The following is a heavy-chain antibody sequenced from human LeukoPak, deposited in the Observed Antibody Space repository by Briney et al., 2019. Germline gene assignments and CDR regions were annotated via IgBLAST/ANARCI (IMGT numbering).Heavy chain of an antibody. CDR1: GYSISSGYY. D-gene: IGHD6-13*01. V-gene: IGHV4-38-2*02. J-gene: IGHJ4*02. Sequence: SETLSLTCTVSGYSISSGYYWGWIRQPPGKGLEWIGSIYHSGSTYYNPSLKSRVTISVDTSKNQFSLKLSFVTAADTAVYYCARDKERQLVYYFDYWGQGTLVTVSS. CDR3: ARDKERQLVYYFDY. CDR2: IYHSGST.